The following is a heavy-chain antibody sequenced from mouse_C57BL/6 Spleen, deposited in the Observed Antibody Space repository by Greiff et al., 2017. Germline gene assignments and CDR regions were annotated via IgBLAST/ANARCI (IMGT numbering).Heavy chain of an antibody. CDR2: IRNKANGYTT. Sequence: EVKLVESGGGLVQPGCSLSLSCAASGFTFTDYYMSWVRQPPGKALEWLGFIRNKANGYTTEYSASVKGRFTISRDNSQSILYLQMNALRAEDSATYYCARSSHYYGSSPFDYWGQGTTLTVSS. D-gene: IGHD1-1*01. CDR1: GFTFTDYY. CDR3: ARSSHYYGSSPFDY. J-gene: IGHJ2*01. V-gene: IGHV7-3*01.